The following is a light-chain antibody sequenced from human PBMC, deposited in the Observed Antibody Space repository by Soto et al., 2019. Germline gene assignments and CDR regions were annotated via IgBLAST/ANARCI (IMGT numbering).Light chain of an antibody. CDR3: SSYISSSTYVV. CDR1: KSDLGGYHY. CDR2: EVT. Sequence: QSALTRPDSVSGSPGQSVTISCTGTKSDLGGYHYVSWYQQHPDKAPKLMIYEVTNRPSGVSNRFSGSKSGNTASLTISGLQAEDEADYYCSSYISSSTYVVFGGGTKLTVL. V-gene: IGLV2-14*01. J-gene: IGLJ2*01.